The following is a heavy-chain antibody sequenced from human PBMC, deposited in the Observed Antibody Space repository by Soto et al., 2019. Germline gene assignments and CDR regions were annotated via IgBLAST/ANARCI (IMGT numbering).Heavy chain of an antibody. CDR1: GGSISSSNW. Sequence: SETLSLTCAVLGGSISSSNWWSWVRQPPGKGLEWIEEIYHSGSTNYNPSLKSRVTISVDTSKNQFSLKLSSVTAADTDVYYCARRYGGTFEYWGQGTQVTVSS. J-gene: IGHJ4*02. D-gene: IGHD2-15*01. CDR2: IYHSGST. CDR3: ARRYGGTFEY. V-gene: IGHV4-4*02.